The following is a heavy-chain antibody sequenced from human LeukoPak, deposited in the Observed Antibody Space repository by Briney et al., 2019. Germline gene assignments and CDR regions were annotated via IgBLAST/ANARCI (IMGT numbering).Heavy chain of an antibody. CDR1: GSTFSSYA. D-gene: IGHD5-18*01. V-gene: IGHV3-15*01. Sequence: GGYLRLSCAASGSTFSSYAMSWVRQAPGKGLEWVGRIKSKTDGGTTDYAAPVKGRFTISRADSKNTLYLQMNSLKTEDTAVYYCTTDLYSYGRTMADYWGQGTLVTVSS. J-gene: IGHJ4*02. CDR3: TTDLYSYGRTMADY. CDR2: IKSKTDGGTT.